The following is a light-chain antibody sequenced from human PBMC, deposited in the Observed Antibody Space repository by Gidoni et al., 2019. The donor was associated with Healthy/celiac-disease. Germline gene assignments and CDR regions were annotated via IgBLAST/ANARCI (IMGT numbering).Light chain of an antibody. J-gene: IGKJ5*01. CDR2: DAS. CDR1: QDISNY. V-gene: IGKV1-33*01. CDR3: QQYDNLPT. Sequence: DIQQTQSPSSLSASVGDRVTITCQRSQDISNYLYWYQQKTGNAPKLLIYDASNLETGVPSTCSGSGSGTDFTFTISRLQPEDIATYYCQQYDNLPTFGPGTRLEIK.